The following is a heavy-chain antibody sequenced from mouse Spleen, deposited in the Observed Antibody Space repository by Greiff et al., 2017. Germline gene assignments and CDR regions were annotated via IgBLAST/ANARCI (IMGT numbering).Heavy chain of an antibody. CDR2: ISSGSSTI. CDR1: GFTFSDYG. CDR3: ARGYYGNYPFAY. V-gene: IGHV5-17*01. J-gene: IGHJ3*01. D-gene: IGHD2-1*01. Sequence: VQLKQSGGGLVKPGGSLKLSCAASGFTFSDYGMHWVRQAPEKGLEWVAYISSGSSTIYYADTVKGRFTISRDNAKNTLFLQMTSLRSEDTAMYYCARGYYGNYPFAYWGQGTLVTVSA.